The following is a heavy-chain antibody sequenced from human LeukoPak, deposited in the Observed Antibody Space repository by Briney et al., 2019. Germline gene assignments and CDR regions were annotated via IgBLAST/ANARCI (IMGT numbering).Heavy chain of an antibody. D-gene: IGHD6-19*01. V-gene: IGHV4-59*01. J-gene: IGHJ6*02. CDR2: IYYSGST. Sequence: SETLSLTFTFSVCSIIRYYWSWIRQPPGRGLEGMGYIYYSGSTNYNPSRNSPVTISVDTSKSQFSLKLSSVTAADTAVYYCARHRIAVAGTYYGMDAWGPGTPVTVSS. CDR1: VCSIIRYY. CDR3: ARHRIAVAGTYYGMDA.